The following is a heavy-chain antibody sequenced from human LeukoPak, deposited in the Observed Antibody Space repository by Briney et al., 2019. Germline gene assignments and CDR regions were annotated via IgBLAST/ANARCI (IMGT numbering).Heavy chain of an antibody. CDR1: GLTSSDHP. CDR2: ISGGTRLVI. J-gene: IGHJ4*02. CDR3: ARANHPGYYFDY. V-gene: IGHV3-48*02. D-gene: IGHD1-14*01. Sequence: GGSLTLSCEVSGLTSSDHPMNWVRQAPGKGLEWVSYISGGTRLVIYYAESVKGRFTTSRDHAKKTVYLQMNDVRDEDTAVYYCARANHPGYYFDYWGQGTLVTVSS.